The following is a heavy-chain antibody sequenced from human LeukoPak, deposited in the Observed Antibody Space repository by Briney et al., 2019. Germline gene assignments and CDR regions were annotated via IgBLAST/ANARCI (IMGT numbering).Heavy chain of an antibody. Sequence: ASVKVSCKASGYAFTSYYMHWVRQAPGQGLEWMGIINPSGGSTSYAQKFQGRVTMTRDMSTSTVYMGLSSLRSEDTAVYYCARVPAVAGTELDYWGQGTLVTASS. CDR2: INPSGGST. D-gene: IGHD6-19*01. J-gene: IGHJ4*02. CDR3: ARVPAVAGTELDY. CDR1: GYAFTSYY. V-gene: IGHV1-46*01.